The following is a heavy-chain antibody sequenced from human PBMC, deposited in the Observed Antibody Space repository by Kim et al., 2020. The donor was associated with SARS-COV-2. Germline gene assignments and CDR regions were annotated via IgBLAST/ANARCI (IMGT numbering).Heavy chain of an antibody. V-gene: IGHV3-30*04. Sequence: GGSLRLSCAASGFTFSSYAMHWVRQAPGKGLEWVAVISYDGSNKYYADSVKGRFTISRDNSKNTLYLQMNSLRAEDTAVYYCAREGIHDYGDLMGIKNY. CDR2: ISYDGSNK. CDR1: GFTFSSYA. D-gene: IGHD4-17*01. J-gene: IGHJ6*01. CDR3: AREGIHDYGDLMGIKNY.